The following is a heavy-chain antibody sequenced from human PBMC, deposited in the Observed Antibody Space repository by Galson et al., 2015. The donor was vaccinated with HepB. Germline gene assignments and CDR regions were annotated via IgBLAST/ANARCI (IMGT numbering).Heavy chain of an antibody. CDR1: GFTFSSYA. CDR3: AKTLTMVRGGHMYYFDY. D-gene: IGHD3-10*01. J-gene: IGHJ4*02. Sequence: SLRLSCAASGFTFSSYAMSWVRQAPGKGLEWVSAISGSGGSTYYADSVKGRFTISRDNSKNTLYLQMNSLRAEDTAVYYCAKTLTMVRGGHMYYFDYWGQGTLVTVSS. CDR2: ISGSGGST. V-gene: IGHV3-23*01.